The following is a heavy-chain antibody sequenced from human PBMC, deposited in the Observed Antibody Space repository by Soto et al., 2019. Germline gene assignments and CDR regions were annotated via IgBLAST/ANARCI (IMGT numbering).Heavy chain of an antibody. J-gene: IGHJ6*02. CDR2: ISSSGSTI. Sequence: PGGSLRLSCAASGFTFSSYEMNWVRQAPGKGLEWVSYISSSGSTIYYADSVKGRFTISRDNAKNSLYLQMNSLRAEDTAVYYCARDLLTSYDFWSARTLDYYGMDVWGQGTTVTVSS. D-gene: IGHD3-3*01. CDR3: ARDLLTSYDFWSARTLDYYGMDV. CDR1: GFTFSSYE. V-gene: IGHV3-48*03.